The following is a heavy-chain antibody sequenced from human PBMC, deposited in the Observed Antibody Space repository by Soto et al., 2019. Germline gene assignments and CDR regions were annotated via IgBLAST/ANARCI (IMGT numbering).Heavy chain of an antibody. Sequence: SETLSLTCTVSGGSISSYYWSWIRQPPGKGLEWIGYIYYSGSTNYNPSLKSRVTISVDTSKNQFSLKLSSVTAADTAVYYCARHGRDFGSGSYWYFDLWGRGTLVTVSS. J-gene: IGHJ2*01. CDR1: GGSISSYY. CDR3: ARHGRDFGSGSYWYFDL. D-gene: IGHD3-10*01. V-gene: IGHV4-59*08. CDR2: IYYSGST.